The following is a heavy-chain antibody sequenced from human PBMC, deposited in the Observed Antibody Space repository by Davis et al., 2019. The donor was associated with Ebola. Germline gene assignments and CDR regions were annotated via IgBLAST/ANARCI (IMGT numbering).Heavy chain of an antibody. CDR2: IHPRDSDT. Sequence: GESLKISCKGSGYSFTYWIAWVRQMPGKGLEWMGIIHPRDSDTRYSPSFQGQVTISADKSISTAYLQWSSLKASDTAMYYCARQPPLSSYYYDSSGYFDYWGQGTLVTVSS. CDR3: ARQPPLSSYYYDSSGYFDY. J-gene: IGHJ4*02. V-gene: IGHV5-51*01. CDR1: GYSFTYW. D-gene: IGHD3-22*01.